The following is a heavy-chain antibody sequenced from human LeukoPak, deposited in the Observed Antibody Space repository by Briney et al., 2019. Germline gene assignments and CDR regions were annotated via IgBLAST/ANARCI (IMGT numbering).Heavy chain of an antibody. CDR3: ARDSGSYDDAFDY. CDR2: IYSGGST. D-gene: IGHD1-26*01. CDR1: GFTVSSNY. J-gene: IGHJ4*02. V-gene: IGHV3-66*01. Sequence: GGSLRLSCAASGFTVSSNYMSWVRQAPGKELEWVSVIYSGGSTYYADSVKGRFTISRDNSKNTLYLQMNSLRAEDTAVYYCARDSGSYDDAFDYWGQGTLVTVSS.